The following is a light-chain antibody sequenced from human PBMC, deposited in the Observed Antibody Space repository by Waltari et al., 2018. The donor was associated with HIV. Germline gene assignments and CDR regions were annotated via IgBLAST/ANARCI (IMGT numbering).Light chain of an antibody. J-gene: IGLJ1*01. CDR1: VVDSGPEIY. CDR3: SSYSTITSLYV. V-gene: IGLV2-14*01. CDR2: MLS. Sequence: QSALAQPASVSGSPGQSITISCAGAVVDSGPEIYVSWYQQHPGRAPLLIIYMLSRRPSGVSDRFSGSSSGMSATLTISGLQSDDEAHYYCSSYSTITSLYVFGTGTRVTVL.